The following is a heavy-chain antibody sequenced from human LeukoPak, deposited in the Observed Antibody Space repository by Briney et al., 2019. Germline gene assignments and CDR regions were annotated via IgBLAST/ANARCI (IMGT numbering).Heavy chain of an antibody. CDR2: INHSGST. Sequence: SETLSLTCAVYGGSFSGYYWSWIRQPPGKGLEWIGEINHSGSTNYNPSLKSRVTISVDTSKNQFSLKLSSVTAADTAVYYCARGLSSSRRTYYYYYMDVRGKGTTVPVSS. CDR1: GGSFSGYY. CDR3: ARGLSSSRRTYYYYYMDV. V-gene: IGHV4-34*01. J-gene: IGHJ6*03. D-gene: IGHD6-13*01.